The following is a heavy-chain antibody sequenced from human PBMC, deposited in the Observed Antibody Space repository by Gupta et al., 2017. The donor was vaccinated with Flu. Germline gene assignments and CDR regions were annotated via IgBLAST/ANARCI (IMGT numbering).Heavy chain of an antibody. J-gene: IGHJ4*02. CDR3: ARHFVGYCSGGTCFDENDY. D-gene: IGHD2-15*01. CDR2: IYYSGNT. CDR1: GGSITRKPYY. Sequence: QLQLQESGPGLVRPSETLSLTCIVSGGSITRKPYYWGWIRQPPGKGLEWIGSIYYSGNTYYNPSLKSRVTISVDTSKNQFSLKLSSVTAADTAVYFCARHFVGYCSGGTCFDENDYWGQGALVTVSS. V-gene: IGHV4-39*01.